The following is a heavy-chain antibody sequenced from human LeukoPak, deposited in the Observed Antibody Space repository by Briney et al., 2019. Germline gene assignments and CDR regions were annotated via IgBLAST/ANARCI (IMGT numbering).Heavy chain of an antibody. CDR2: IYHSGST. D-gene: IGHD2-8*02. CDR1: GGSISSGGYS. V-gene: IGHV4-30-2*01. CDR3: ARTGGTIDY. J-gene: IGHJ4*02. Sequence: SQTLSLTCAVSGGSISSGGYSWSWIRQPPGKGLEWIGYIYHSGSTYYNPSLKSRVTISVDRSKNQFSLKLSSVTAADTAVYYCARTGGTIDYWGQGTLVTVSS.